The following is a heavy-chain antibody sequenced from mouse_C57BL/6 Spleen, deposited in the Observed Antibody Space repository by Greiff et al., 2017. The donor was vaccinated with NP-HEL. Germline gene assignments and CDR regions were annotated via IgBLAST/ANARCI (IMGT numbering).Heavy chain of an antibody. CDR2: IYPGRGST. V-gene: IGHV1-55*01. J-gene: IGHJ4*01. D-gene: IGHD1-1*01. CDR1: GYTFTSYW. CDR3: ARWGYFGSSFLYAMDY. Sequence: QVQLQQPGAELVKPGASVKMSCKASGYTFTSYWITWVKQRPGQGLEWIGDIYPGRGSTNYNEKFKSKATLTVDTSSSTAYMQSSSLTSEDSAVYYCARWGYFGSSFLYAMDYWGQGTSVTVSS.